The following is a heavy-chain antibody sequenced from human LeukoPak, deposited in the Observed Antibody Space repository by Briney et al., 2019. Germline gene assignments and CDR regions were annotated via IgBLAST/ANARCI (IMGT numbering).Heavy chain of an antibody. V-gene: IGHV3-23*01. CDR1: GSTFSSYA. J-gene: IGHJ4*02. Sequence: GGSLRLSCAASGSTFSSYAMSWVRQAPGKGLEWVSAISGSGGSTYYADSVKGRFTISRDNSKKTLYLQMNSLRAEDTAVYYCAKTVVPAAIEYYFDYWGQGTLVTVSS. CDR2: ISGSGGST. CDR3: AKTVVPAAIEYYFDY. D-gene: IGHD2-2*01.